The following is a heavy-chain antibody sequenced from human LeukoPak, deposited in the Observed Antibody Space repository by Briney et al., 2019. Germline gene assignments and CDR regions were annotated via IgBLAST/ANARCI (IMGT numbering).Heavy chain of an antibody. CDR2: ISSSSSTI. J-gene: IGHJ3*02. Sequence: PGGSLRLSCAASGLTFSSYSMNWVRQAPGKGLEWVSYISSSSSTIYYADSVKGRFTISRDNAKNSLYLQMNSLRDEDTAVYYCARDGDYYDSSGYYRDAFDIWGQGTMVTVSS. V-gene: IGHV3-48*02. CDR1: GLTFSSYS. CDR3: ARDGDYYDSSGYYRDAFDI. D-gene: IGHD3-22*01.